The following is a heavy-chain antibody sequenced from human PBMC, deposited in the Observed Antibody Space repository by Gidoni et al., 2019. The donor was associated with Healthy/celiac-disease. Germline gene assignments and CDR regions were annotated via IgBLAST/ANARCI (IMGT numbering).Heavy chain of an antibody. J-gene: IGHJ4*02. Sequence: QVQLQESGPGLVQPSQTLSLTCPVPGGPISSGSSYWSWIRQPAGKGLEWIGRIYTSGSTNYNPSLKSRVTISVDTSKNQFSLKLSSVTAADTAVYYCASHTYCGGDCYSDYWGQGTLVTVSS. CDR1: GGPISSGSSY. CDR3: ASHTYCGGDCYSDY. CDR2: IYTSGST. D-gene: IGHD2-21*02. V-gene: IGHV4-61*02.